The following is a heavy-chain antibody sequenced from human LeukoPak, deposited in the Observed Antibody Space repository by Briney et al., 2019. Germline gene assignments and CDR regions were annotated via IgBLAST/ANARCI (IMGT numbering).Heavy chain of an antibody. D-gene: IGHD5-24*01. J-gene: IGHJ3*02. Sequence: PSETLSLTCTVSGVSITSYYWTWIRQPAGKGLEWIGRIHSSGSTNYNPSLKSRVTISVDTSKNQFALRVNSVTAADTAVYYCARVLAEMAAVWRDDVFDIWGQGTMVTVSS. V-gene: IGHV4-4*07. CDR3: ARVLAEMAAVWRDDVFDI. CDR2: IHSSGST. CDR1: GVSITSYY.